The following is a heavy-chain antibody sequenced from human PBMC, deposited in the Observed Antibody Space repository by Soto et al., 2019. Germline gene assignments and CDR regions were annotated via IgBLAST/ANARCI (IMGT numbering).Heavy chain of an antibody. CDR2: ISAYNGNT. D-gene: IGHD6-6*01. J-gene: IGHJ5*02. V-gene: IGHV1-18*01. CDR1: GYTFTIFG. CDR3: AREPSIAAPGTRLDP. Sequence: QVQLLQSGAEVKMPGASVKVSCTASGYTFTIFGISWVRQAPGQGLEWMGWISAYNGNTDYLQKLQGRVTMTPDTSTSTAYTALRSLRSDDTAVYYCAREPSIAAPGTRLDPWGKGTLVPVSS.